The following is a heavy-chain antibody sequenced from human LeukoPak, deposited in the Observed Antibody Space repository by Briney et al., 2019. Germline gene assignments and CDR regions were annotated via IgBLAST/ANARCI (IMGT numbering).Heavy chain of an antibody. CDR1: AGSISSSSDY. J-gene: IGHJ4*02. Sequence: SETLSLTCTVSAGSISSSSDYWAWIRQPPGKGLEWIGSIYYSGSTYYNPSLKSRVTISVDTSKNQFSLKLSSVTAADTAVYYCARGDYGSRSFDYWGQGTLVTVSS. V-gene: IGHV4-39*07. CDR2: IYYSGST. D-gene: IGHD3-10*01. CDR3: ARGDYGSRSFDY.